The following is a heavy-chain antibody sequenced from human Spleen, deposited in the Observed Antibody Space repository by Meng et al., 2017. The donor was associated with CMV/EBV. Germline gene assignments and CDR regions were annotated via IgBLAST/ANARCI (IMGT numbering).Heavy chain of an antibody. CDR2: ISGSGGSM. J-gene: IGHJ4*02. D-gene: IGHD2-2*01. V-gene: IGHV3-21*04. Sequence: LSLTCAGSGFTFGSCSMNWVRQAPGKGLEGVSSISGSGGSMYYEDSVKGRFTLSRDNPKNTLYLQMNSLRAEDTALYYCSKGRGGTTSSYDSWGQGTLVTVSS. CDR1: GFTFGSCS. CDR3: SKGRGGTTSSYDS.